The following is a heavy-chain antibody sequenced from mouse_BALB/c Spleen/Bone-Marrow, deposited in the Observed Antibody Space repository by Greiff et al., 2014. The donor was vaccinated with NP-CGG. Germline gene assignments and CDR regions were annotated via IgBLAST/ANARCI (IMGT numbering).Heavy chain of an antibody. CDR3: TIRYYAMDY. V-gene: IGHV1-4*01. CDR1: GYTFTRYT. Sequence: QVQLKESGAGLARPGASVKMSCQASGYTFTRYTMHWEKKRPGQGLEGIGYIIPNSGYSNYNQKFKDKATLTADKSSSTAYMQLSSLTSEDSAVYYCTIRYYAMDYWGQGTSVTVAS. D-gene: IGHD1-1*01. J-gene: IGHJ4*01. CDR2: IIPNSGYS.